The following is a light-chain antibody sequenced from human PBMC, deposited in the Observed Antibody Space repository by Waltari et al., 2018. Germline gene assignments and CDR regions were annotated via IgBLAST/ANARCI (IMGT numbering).Light chain of an antibody. CDR2: VEN. J-gene: IGLJ2*01. CDR3: NSRDNRGQGVV. CDR1: SLRSGD. V-gene: IGLV3-19*01. Sequence: SSELTQDPAAPVAFRQTIRITCQRDSLRSGDACWYPQKPRQAPVLVMFVENNRPSGFPDRFSGPISGSTTALTITGAQAEDEADYYCNSRDNRGQGVVFGGGTKVTVL.